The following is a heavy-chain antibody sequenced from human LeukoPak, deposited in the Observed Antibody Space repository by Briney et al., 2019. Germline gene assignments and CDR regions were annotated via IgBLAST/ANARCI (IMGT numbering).Heavy chain of an antibody. CDR2: ISYDGSNK. Sequence: GGSLRLSCAASGFTFSSYGKHWVRQAPGKGLEGVAVISYDGSNKYYADSVKGRFTITRDNSKNTLFLQMNSLGAEDTAVYYCAKDSMVRGVIITLDYWGQGTLVTVSS. D-gene: IGHD3-10*01. V-gene: IGHV3-30*18. CDR1: GFTFSSYG. J-gene: IGHJ4*02. CDR3: AKDSMVRGVIITLDY.